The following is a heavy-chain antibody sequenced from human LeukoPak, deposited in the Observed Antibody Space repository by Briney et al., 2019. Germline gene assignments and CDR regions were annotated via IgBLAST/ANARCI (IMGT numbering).Heavy chain of an antibody. CDR3: ARYYYDRSAYLDY. J-gene: IGHJ4*02. CDR1: GFTFSSYW. CDR2: INNDGSST. V-gene: IGHV3-74*01. Sequence: GGSLRLSCAASGFTFSSYWMHWVRQAPGKGLVWVSHINNDGSSTSYADSVRGRFTISRDNAKNTLYLQMNSLRAEDTAVYYCARYYYDRSAYLDYWGQGTLVTVSS. D-gene: IGHD3-22*01.